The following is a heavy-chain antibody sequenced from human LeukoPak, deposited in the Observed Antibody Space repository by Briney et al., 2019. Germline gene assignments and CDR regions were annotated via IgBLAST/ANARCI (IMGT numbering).Heavy chain of an antibody. V-gene: IGHV3-23*01. CDR2: IRSTGGTT. CDR3: AKDDSSGYYYVLVYFQH. J-gene: IGHJ1*01. CDR1: GFTFSNYA. Sequence: GGSLRLSCAASGFTFSNYAMSWVRQAPGKGLESVSDIRSTGGTTAYADSVKGRFTISRDNSRNTLYLQMNSLRAEGTAVYYCAKDDSSGYYYVLVYFQHWGQGTLVTVS. D-gene: IGHD3-22*01.